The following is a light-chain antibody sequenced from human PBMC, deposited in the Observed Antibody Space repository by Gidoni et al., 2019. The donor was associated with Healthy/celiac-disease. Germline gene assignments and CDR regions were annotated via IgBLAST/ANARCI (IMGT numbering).Light chain of an antibody. Sequence: ALRIPPSPSSFSASTGDRVTITFRASQGISSYLAWYQQKPGKAPKRLIYAASTLQSGVPSRFSGSGSGTDCTLTISCLQSEDFATYYWQQYYSYPYTFGQGTKLEIK. V-gene: IGKV1-8*01. J-gene: IGKJ2*01. CDR2: AAS. CDR3: QQYYSYPYT. CDR1: QGISSY.